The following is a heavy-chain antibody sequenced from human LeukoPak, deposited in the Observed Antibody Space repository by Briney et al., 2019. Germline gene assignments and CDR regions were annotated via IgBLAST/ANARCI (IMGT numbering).Heavy chain of an antibody. Sequence: GGSLRLSCSASGFTVSTNYLSWVRQAPGKGLEWVSVIFGGGSTKYADSVKGRFTISRDISNNTLYLQMNSLRAEDTAIYYCARGQFDYWGQGTLVTVSS. CDR2: IFGGGST. J-gene: IGHJ4*02. V-gene: IGHV3-53*01. CDR1: GFTVSTNY. CDR3: ARGQFDY.